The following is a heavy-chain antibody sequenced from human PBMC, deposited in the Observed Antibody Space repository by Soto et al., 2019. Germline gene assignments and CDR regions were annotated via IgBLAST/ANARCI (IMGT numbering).Heavy chain of an antibody. J-gene: IGHJ4*02. V-gene: IGHV1-18*01. CDR2: ISAYNGNT. Sequence: ASVKVSCKASGYTFTSYGISWVRQAPGQGLEWMGWISAYNGNTNYAQKLQGRVTMTTGTSTSTAYMELRSLRSDDTAVYYCAREPPHYYGSGRYFDYWGQGTLVTVSS. D-gene: IGHD3-10*01. CDR1: GYTFTSYG. CDR3: AREPPHYYGSGRYFDY.